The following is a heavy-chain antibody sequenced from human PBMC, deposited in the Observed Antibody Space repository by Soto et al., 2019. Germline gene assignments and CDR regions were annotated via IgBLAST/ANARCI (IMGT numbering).Heavy chain of an antibody. D-gene: IGHD2-15*01. CDR2: IKQDGSEK. Sequence: GGSLRLSCAASGFTFSSYWMSWVRQAPGKGLEWVANIKQDGSEKYYEDSVKGRFTISRDNAKNSLYLQMNSLRAEDTAVYYCARAVAGEINAFDIWGQGTMVTVSS. CDR3: ARAVAGEINAFDI. V-gene: IGHV3-7*01. CDR1: GFTFSSYW. J-gene: IGHJ3*02.